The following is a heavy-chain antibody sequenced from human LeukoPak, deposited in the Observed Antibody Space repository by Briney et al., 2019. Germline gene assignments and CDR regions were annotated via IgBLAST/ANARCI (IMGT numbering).Heavy chain of an antibody. D-gene: IGHD3-10*02. CDR1: GFTFSSCA. CDR2: ISGGGGST. J-gene: IGHJ4*02. V-gene: IGHV3-23*01. Sequence: PGGSLRLSCAASGFTFSSCAMSWVRQAPGKGLEWVSAISGGGGSTYYADSVKGRFTISRDNAKNSLYLQLNSLRAEDTAVYYCARSESTSALVLFGDLYSAGDYWGQGAVVTVSS. CDR3: ARSESTSALVLFGDLYSAGDY.